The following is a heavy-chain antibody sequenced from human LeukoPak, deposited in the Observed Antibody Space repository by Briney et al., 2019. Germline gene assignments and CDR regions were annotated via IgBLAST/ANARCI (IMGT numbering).Heavy chain of an antibody. J-gene: IGHJ6*02. D-gene: IGHD5-24*01. V-gene: IGHV3-23*01. CDR3: AKDFYNLYYGMDV. CDR2: ISGSGGST. Sequence: PGGSLRLSSAASGFTFSSYAMSWVRQAPGKGLEWVSAISGSGGSTYYADSVKGRFTISRDNSKNTLYLQMIILRAEDTAVYYCAKDFYNLYYGMDVWGQGTTVTVSS. CDR1: GFTFSSYA.